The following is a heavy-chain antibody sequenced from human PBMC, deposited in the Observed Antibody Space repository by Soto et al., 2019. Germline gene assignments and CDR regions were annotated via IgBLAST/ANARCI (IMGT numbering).Heavy chain of an antibody. CDR3: ARELMITFGGVIVPFYFDY. D-gene: IGHD3-16*02. Sequence: GGSLRLSCAASGFTFSSYSMNWVRQAPGKGLEWVSSISSSSSYIYYADSVKGRFTISRDNAKNSLYLQMNSLRAEDTAVYYCARELMITFGGVIVPFYFDYWGQGTLVTVSS. CDR2: ISSSSSYI. V-gene: IGHV3-21*01. J-gene: IGHJ4*02. CDR1: GFTFSSYS.